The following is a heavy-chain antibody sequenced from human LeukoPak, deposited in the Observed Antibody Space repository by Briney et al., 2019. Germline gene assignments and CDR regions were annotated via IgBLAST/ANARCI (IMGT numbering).Heavy chain of an antibody. CDR1: GFTVSSNY. D-gene: IGHD6-13*01. V-gene: IGHV3-66*01. CDR3: AREQYDSSSWPYGMDV. CDR2: IYSGGST. J-gene: IGHJ6*02. Sequence: PGGSLRLSCAASGFTVSSNYMSWVRQAPGKGLEWVSGIYSGGSTYYADSVKGRFTISRDNSKNTLYLQMNSLRAEDTAVYYCAREQYDSSSWPYGMDVWGQGTTVTVSS.